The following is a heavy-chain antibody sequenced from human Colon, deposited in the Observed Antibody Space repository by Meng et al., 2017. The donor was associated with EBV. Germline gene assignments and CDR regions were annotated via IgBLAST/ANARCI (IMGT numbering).Heavy chain of an antibody. J-gene: IGHJ4*02. D-gene: IGHD1-26*01. Sequence: QVQVKEAGPGLVKPSGTRSLTCGVSGVTISSNIRWTWVRQPPGKGLEWIGDIDDSGSTNYNPSLNSRISISLDKSKNHFSLKVNSVTAADTAVYYCARGKQDAWELLAYWGQGALVTVSS. CDR3: ARGKQDAWELLAY. V-gene: IGHV4-4*02. CDR2: IDDSGST. CDR1: GVTISSNIR.